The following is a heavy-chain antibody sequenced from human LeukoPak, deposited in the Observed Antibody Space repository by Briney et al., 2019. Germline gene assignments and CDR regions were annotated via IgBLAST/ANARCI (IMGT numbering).Heavy chain of an antibody. CDR2: FGHDGREM. V-gene: IGHV3-30*02. CDR1: GFTFTSQG. J-gene: IGHJ4*02. Sequence: GGSLRLSCTVSGFTFTSQGMHWVRQAPGKGLEWVAYFGHDGREMYYADSVKGRFTISRDSPKTTVHLHMDSLKVEDTALYYCARDLIGGWSCDHWGQGTLVTVSS. CDR3: ARDLIGGWSCDH. D-gene: IGHD3-16*01.